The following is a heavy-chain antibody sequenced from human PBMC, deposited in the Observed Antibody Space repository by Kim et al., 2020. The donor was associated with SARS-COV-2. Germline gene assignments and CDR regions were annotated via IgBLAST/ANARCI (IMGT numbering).Heavy chain of an antibody. CDR3: AKPARRQPQIYYCDY. Sequence: DSVKGRFTISRDNSKNTVYLEMNSRRAEDTAVYYCAKPARRQPQIYYCDYWGQGTLVTVSS. J-gene: IGHJ4*02. D-gene: IGHD6-13*01. V-gene: IGHV3-23*01.